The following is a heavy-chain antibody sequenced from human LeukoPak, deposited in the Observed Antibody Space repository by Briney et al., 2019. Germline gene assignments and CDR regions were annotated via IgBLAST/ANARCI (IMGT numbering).Heavy chain of an antibody. CDR1: GGTFSSYA. J-gene: IGHJ3*02. D-gene: IGHD3-10*01. CDR3: ARDFNYYGSGSYSPFDI. Sequence: SSVKVSCKASGGTFSSYAISWVRQAPGQGLEWMGRIIPIFGTANYAQKFQGRGTITMAEYTSTAYMALSSLRSEDTAVYYCARDFNYYGSGSYSPFDIWGQGTMVTVSS. CDR2: IIPIFGTA. V-gene: IGHV1-69*05.